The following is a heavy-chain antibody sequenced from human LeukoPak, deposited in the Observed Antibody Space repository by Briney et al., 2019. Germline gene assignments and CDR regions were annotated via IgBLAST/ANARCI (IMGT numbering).Heavy chain of an antibody. Sequence: ASVKVSCKASGYTFTSYGISWVRQAPGQWLEWMGWISAYNGNTNYAQKLQGRVTMTTDTSTSTAYMELRSLRSVDTAVYYCARFYYDRSDYFYYFDYWGQGTLVTVSS. D-gene: IGHD3-22*01. J-gene: IGHJ4*02. CDR3: ARFYYDRSDYFYYFDY. V-gene: IGHV1-18*01. CDR1: GYTFTSYG. CDR2: ISAYNGNT.